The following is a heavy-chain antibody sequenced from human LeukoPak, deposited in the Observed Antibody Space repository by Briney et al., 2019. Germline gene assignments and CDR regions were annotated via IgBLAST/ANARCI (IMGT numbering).Heavy chain of an antibody. CDR2: INQDGSEK. J-gene: IGHJ4*02. CDR1: GFTFSSYW. Sequence: PGGSLRLSCAASGFTFSSYWMSWVRQAPGKGLEWVANINQDGSEKYYVDSVKGRFTISRDNAKNALYLQMNSLRVEDTAVYYCATAPKGSGSLYYFDYWGQGTLVTVSS. V-gene: IGHV3-7*01. CDR3: ATAPKGSGSLYYFDY. D-gene: IGHD3-10*01.